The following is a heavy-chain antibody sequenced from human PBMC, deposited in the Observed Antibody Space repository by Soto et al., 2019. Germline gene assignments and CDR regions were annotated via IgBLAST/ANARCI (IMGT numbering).Heavy chain of an antibody. CDR1: GFMFSNHG. CDR3: VRGDNWNDEASDY. Sequence: QVQLVESGGGVVQPGRSLRLSCAASGFMFSNHGMHWVRQAPGKGLEWVAVIWSDGNNRYYADSVKGRFTISRDNSKNTSYLQMNSLRAEDTAVYYCVRGDNWNDEASDYWGQGTLVTVSS. D-gene: IGHD1-1*01. V-gene: IGHV3-33*01. CDR2: IWSDGNNR. J-gene: IGHJ4*02.